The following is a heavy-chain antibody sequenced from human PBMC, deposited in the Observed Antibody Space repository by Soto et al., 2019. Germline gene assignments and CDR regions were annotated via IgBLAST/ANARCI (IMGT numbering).Heavy chain of an antibody. Sequence: GGSLRLSCAASGFTFSSYWMSWVRQAPGKGLEWVANIKQDGSEKYYVDSVKGRFTISRDNAKNSLYLQMNSLRAEDTAVYYCARDGLSGYDFEGNYYYYYGMDVWGQGTTVTVSS. J-gene: IGHJ6*02. V-gene: IGHV3-7*01. CDR3: ARDGLSGYDFEGNYYYYYGMDV. CDR1: GFTFSSYW. CDR2: IKQDGSEK. D-gene: IGHD5-12*01.